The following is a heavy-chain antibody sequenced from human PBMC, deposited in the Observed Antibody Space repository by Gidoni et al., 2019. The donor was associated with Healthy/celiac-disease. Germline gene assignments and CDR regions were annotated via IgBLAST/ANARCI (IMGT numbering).Heavy chain of an antibody. D-gene: IGHD2-21*02. Sequence: QVQRVESGGCWVKPGGSLRLSCAACGFTSRDYNMSWVRQGPGKGLAWVSYSRRSGSTIYYADSVKGRFTISRDNAKNSLYLQMNSLRAEDTAVYYCARAIGGDCYCLVWGQGTLVTVSS. CDR1: GFTSRDYN. CDR2: SRRSGSTI. J-gene: IGHJ4*02. CDR3: ARAIGGDCYCLV. V-gene: IGHV3-11*01.